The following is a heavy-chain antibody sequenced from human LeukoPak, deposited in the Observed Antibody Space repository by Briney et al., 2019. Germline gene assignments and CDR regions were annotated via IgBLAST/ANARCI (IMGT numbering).Heavy chain of an antibody. CDR3: ARDSGSGTYY. D-gene: IGHD6-19*01. V-gene: IGHV4-34*01. J-gene: IGHJ4*02. Sequence: SETLSLTCAVYGGSFSGYYWSWIRQPPGKGLEWIGEINHSGSTNYNPSLKSRVTISVDTSKNQFSLQLSSVTAADTAVYYCARDSGSGTYYWGQGTLVTVSS. CDR1: GGSFSGYY. CDR2: INHSGST.